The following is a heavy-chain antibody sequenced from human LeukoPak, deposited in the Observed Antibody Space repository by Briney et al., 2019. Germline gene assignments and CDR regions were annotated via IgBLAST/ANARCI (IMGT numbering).Heavy chain of an antibody. Sequence: GRSLRLSCAASGFTFSSYAMHWVRQAPGKGLEWVAVISYDGSNKYYADSVKGRFTISRDNSKNTLYLQMNSLRAEDTAVYYCAKDIHGSGSYIFYGMDVWGQGTTVTVSS. CDR2: ISYDGSNK. D-gene: IGHD3-10*01. V-gene: IGHV3-30-3*01. CDR3: AKDIHGSGSYIFYGMDV. CDR1: GFTFSSYA. J-gene: IGHJ6*02.